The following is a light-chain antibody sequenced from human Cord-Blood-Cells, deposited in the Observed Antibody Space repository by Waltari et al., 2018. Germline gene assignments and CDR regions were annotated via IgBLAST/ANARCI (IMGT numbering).Light chain of an antibody. V-gene: IGLV2-14*01. J-gene: IGLJ1*01. CDR1: SSDVGGYNS. CDR2: DVS. Sequence: QSALTQPASVSGSPGQSITISCTGTSSDVGGYNSVSWYQQHPGKAPKLMIDDVSNRPSGVSNRFSGSKSGNTASLTISVLQAEDEADYYCSSYTSSSTFYVFGTGTKVTVL. CDR3: SSYTSSSTFYV.